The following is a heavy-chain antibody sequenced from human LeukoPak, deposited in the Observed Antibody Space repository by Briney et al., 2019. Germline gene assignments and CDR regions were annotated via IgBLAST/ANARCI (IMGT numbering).Heavy chain of an antibody. CDR1: GYTLTELS. CDR2: IIPIFGTA. Sequence: SVKVSCKVSGYTLTELSMHWVRQAPGQGLEWMGGIIPIFGTANYAQKFQGRVTITADESTSTAYMELSSLRSEDTAVYYCARGPGYCSSTSCYQYYMDVWGKGTTVTISS. J-gene: IGHJ6*03. V-gene: IGHV1-69*13. D-gene: IGHD2-2*01. CDR3: ARGPGYCSSTSCYQYYMDV.